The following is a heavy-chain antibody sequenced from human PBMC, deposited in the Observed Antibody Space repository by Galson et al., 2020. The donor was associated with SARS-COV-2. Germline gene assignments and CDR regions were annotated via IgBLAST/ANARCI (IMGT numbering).Heavy chain of an antibody. CDR3: ARDVSGGASDG. Sequence: QLGESLKISCAASGFTFANYAIHWVRQAPGKGLEWVAVIAHDGGIKVYADSVKGRFTISRDNSENMMLLQMNSLRVDDTAVYYCARDVSGGASDGWGQGTMVTVSS. CDR2: IAHDGGIK. V-gene: IGHV3-30*04. CDR1: GFTFANYA. D-gene: IGHD3-10*02. J-gene: IGHJ3*01.